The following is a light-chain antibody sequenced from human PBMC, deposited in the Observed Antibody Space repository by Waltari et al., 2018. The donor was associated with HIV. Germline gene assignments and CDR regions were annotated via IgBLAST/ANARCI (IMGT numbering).Light chain of an antibody. V-gene: IGLV2-14*01. CDR1: SSDVGGYNS. J-gene: IGLJ2*01. CDR2: EVS. Sequence: QSALTQPASVSGSPGQSITISCTGTSSDVGGYNSVSWYQQHPGKAPKLMIYEVSNRPSRVSNRFSGSKSGNTASLTISGLQAEDEADYYCSSYTSSSTLVFGGGTKLTVL. CDR3: SSYTSSSTLV.